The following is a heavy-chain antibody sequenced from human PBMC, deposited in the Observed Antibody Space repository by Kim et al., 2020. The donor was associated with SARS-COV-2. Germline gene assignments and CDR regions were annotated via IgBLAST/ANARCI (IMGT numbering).Heavy chain of an antibody. J-gene: IGHJ2*01. CDR3: ARDLTVTRYWYFDL. Sequence: NSAQKFQGMVTITADESTSTAYMELSSLRSEDTAVYYCARDLTVTRYWYFDLWGRGTLVTVSS. V-gene: IGHV1-69*01. D-gene: IGHD4-4*01.